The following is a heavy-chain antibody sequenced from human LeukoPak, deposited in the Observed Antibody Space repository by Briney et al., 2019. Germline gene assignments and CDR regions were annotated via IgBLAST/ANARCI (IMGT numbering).Heavy chain of an antibody. J-gene: IGHJ4*02. CDR1: GFTFTDYA. V-gene: IGHV3-23*01. CDR3: ARDLADSSGWYVTSCYFDY. CDR2: ISGSGDNT. D-gene: IGHD6-19*01. Sequence: GGSLRLSCAASGFTFTDYAMNWVRQAPGKGLEWVSRISGSGDNTYHTDSVKGRFTISRDNSKNTVLLQMNSLRAGDTAVYYCARDLADSSGWYVTSCYFDYWGQGTLVTVSS.